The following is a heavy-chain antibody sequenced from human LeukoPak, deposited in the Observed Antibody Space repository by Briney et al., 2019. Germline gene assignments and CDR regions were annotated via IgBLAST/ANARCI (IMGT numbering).Heavy chain of an antibody. CDR1: GFTFDDYA. D-gene: IGHD6-13*01. J-gene: IGHJ4*02. Sequence: GGSLRLSCAASGFTFDDYAMHWVRQAPGKGLEWVSGISWNSGSIGYADSVKGRFTISRDNAKNSLYLQMNSLRAEDTALYYCAKDMAAAGHFDYWGQGTLVTVSS. CDR2: ISWNSGSI. CDR3: AKDMAAAGHFDY. V-gene: IGHV3-9*01.